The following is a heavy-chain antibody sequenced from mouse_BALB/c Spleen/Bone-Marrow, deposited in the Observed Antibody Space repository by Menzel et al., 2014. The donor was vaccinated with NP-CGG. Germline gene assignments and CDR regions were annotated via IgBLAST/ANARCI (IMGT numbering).Heavy chain of an antibody. J-gene: IGHJ4*01. D-gene: IGHD2-2*01. CDR3: ARDRGFGYDRTMDY. V-gene: IGHV2-9*02. CDR1: GFSLASYG. Sequence: VMLVESGPGLVAPSQSLSITCTVSGFSLASYGVHWVRQPPGKGLEWLGVIWAGGGTNYNSALMSRLSISKDNSKSQVFLKMNSLQTDDTAMYFCARDRGFGYDRTMDYWGQGTSVTVSS. CDR2: IWAGGGT.